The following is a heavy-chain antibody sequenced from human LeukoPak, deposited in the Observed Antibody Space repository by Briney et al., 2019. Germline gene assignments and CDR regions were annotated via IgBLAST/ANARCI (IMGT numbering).Heavy chain of an antibody. Sequence: GATVKVSCKASGYTITDSYMHWIQQAPGKGLEWMGRVDPEDGETRYGEKFQGRVTIIADTSTDTTYMELSSLRSEDTAVYYCATSPFWSGYHSGRTAEYFQHWGQGTLVTVSS. CDR3: ATSPFWSGYHSGRTAEYFQH. CDR2: VDPEDGET. J-gene: IGHJ1*01. V-gene: IGHV1-69-2*01. D-gene: IGHD3-3*01. CDR1: GYTITDSY.